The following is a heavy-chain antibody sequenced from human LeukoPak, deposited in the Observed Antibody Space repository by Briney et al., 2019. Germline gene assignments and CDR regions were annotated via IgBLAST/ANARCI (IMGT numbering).Heavy chain of an antibody. CDR2: IKQDGSEK. CDR1: GFIFSTHW. J-gene: IGHJ4*02. D-gene: IGHD4-17*01. CDR3: VRYRDGEYDF. Sequence: GGSLRLSCAGSGFIFSTHWMLWVRQAPGKGLEWVANIKQDGSEKYYVDSVKGRFTISRDNTKSSMYLEMNSLRAEDTAVYYCVRYRDGEYDFWGQGTLVTVSS. V-gene: IGHV3-7*01.